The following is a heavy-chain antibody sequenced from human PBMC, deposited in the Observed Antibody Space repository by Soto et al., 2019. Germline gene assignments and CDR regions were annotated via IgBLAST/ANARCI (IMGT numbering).Heavy chain of an antibody. CDR2: INHSGST. CDR1: GGAFSGYY. Sequence: SETLSLTCAVYGGAFSGYYWSWIRQPPGKGLEWVGEINHSGSTNYNRSVKSGVGVSVDTSRNQSSLKLSSATAADTAVYYCARGAFDYDYIWGSYPELPQYFQHWGQGTLVTVSS. D-gene: IGHD3-16*02. CDR3: ARGAFDYDYIWGSYPELPQYFQH. V-gene: IGHV4-34*01. J-gene: IGHJ1*01.